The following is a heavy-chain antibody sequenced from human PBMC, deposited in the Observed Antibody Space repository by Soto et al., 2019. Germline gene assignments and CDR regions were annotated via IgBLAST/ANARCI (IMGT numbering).Heavy chain of an antibody. CDR3: ARGAFGSYYVAY. D-gene: IGHD3-10*01. Sequence: EVQVVESGGASVQPGGSLRLSCAASGFTFTSYWIHWVRQAPGKGLLWMSRIKGDETTSSYADSVKGRFTISRDNAKNTVYLQMNSLRAEDTAVYYCARGAFGSYYVAYWGPGTLVNVSS. CDR2: IKGDETTS. CDR1: GFTFTSYW. V-gene: IGHV3-74*01. J-gene: IGHJ4*02.